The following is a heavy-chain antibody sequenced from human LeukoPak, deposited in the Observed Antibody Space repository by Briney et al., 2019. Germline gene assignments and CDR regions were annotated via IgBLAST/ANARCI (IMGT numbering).Heavy chain of an antibody. V-gene: IGHV4-39*02. CDR1: GGSISSSSYY. CDR3: AREYSSGWSHFDY. J-gene: IGHJ4*02. Sequence: SETLSLTCTVSGGSISSSSYYWGWIRQPPGKGLEWIGSIYYSGSTYYNPSLKSRVTISVDTSKNQFSLKLSSVTAADTAVYYCAREYSSGWSHFDYWGQGTLVTVSS. CDR2: IYYSGST. D-gene: IGHD6-19*01.